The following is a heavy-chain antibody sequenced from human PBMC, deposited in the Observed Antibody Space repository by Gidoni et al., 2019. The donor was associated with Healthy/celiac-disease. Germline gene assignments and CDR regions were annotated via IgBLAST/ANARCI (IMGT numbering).Heavy chain of an antibody. CDR2: IYTSGST. CDR3: ARDSSYDFWSGYLGDAFDI. J-gene: IGHJ3*02. D-gene: IGHD3-3*01. V-gene: IGHV4-4*07. Sequence: QVQLQESGPGLVKLSDTLSLTCTVSVGSISSYYWSWIRQPAGKGLEWIGRIYTSGSTNYNPSLKSRVTMSVDTSKNQFSLKLSSLTAADTAVYYCARDSSYDFWSGYLGDAFDIWGQGTMVTVSS. CDR1: VGSISSYY.